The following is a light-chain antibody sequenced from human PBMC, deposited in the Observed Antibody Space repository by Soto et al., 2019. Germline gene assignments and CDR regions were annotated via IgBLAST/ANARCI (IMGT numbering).Light chain of an antibody. J-gene: IGKJ1*01. CDR1: QSVSSY. CDR2: DAS. CDR3: LKRNNWPWT. V-gene: IGKV3-11*01. Sequence: EIVLTQSPVTLSLSPGERATLSCRASQSVSSYLAWYQQKPDQAPRLLIYDASNRATGIPARFSGSGSGADFTLTISSLEPEDFAVYYCLKRNNWPWTFGQGTKVEIK.